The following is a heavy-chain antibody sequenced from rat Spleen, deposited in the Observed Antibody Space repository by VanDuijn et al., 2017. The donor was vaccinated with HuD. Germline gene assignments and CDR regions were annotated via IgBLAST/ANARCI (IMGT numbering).Heavy chain of an antibody. Sequence: EVQLQESGPGLVKPSQSLSLTCSVTDYSITTNYWGWIRKFPGNKLEWMGFIDSPGSTTYNPSLKSRISITRDTSKNQFFLQVRSVTTEDTATYDCARSRYNNYWFDHWGQGTLVTVSS. D-gene: IGHD1-10*01. CDR1: DYSITTNY. V-gene: IGHV3-3*01. CDR2: IDSPGST. J-gene: IGHJ3*01. CDR3: ARSRYNNYWFDH.